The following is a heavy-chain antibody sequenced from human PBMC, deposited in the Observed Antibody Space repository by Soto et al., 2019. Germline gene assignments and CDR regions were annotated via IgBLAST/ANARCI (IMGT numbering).Heavy chain of an antibody. V-gene: IGHV3-48*02. D-gene: IGHD2-8*02. CDR3: ARGLAGGYRNFDY. Sequence: GGSLRLSCAASGFTFSSYSMNWVRQAPGKGLEWVSYISSSSSTIYYADSGKGRFTISRDNAKNSLYLQMNSLRDEDTAVYYCARGLAGGYRNFDYWGQGTLVTVSS. J-gene: IGHJ4*02. CDR1: GFTFSSYS. CDR2: ISSSSSTI.